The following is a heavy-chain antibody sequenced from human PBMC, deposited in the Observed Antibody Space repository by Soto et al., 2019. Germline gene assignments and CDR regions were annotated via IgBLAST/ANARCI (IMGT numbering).Heavy chain of an antibody. CDR2: ISGSGGTS. V-gene: IGHV3-23*01. CDR1: GFTFSSYA. Sequence: GGSLRLSCAASGFTFSSYAMTWVRQAPGKGLEWVSVISGSGGTSAYADSVKGRFTVSRDNKKSFLYLQMDSLGPDDTALYYCVKDGDNTGYYFTYYFDHWGQGAPVTVSS. J-gene: IGHJ4*02. D-gene: IGHD3-22*01. CDR3: VKDGDNTGYYFTYYFDH.